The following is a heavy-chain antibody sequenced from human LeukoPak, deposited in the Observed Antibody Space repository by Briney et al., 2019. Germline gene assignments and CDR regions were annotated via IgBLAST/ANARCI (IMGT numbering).Heavy chain of an antibody. CDR2: IIPIFGTA. D-gene: IGHD3-9*01. CDR1: GGTFSSYA. V-gene: IGHV1-69*05. Sequence: ASVTVSCKASGGTFSSYAISWVRQAPGQGLEWMGGIIPIFGTANYAQKFQGRVTITTDESTSTAYMELSSLRSEDTAVYYCAREFRNYDILTGYPTSLFDYWGQGTLVTVSS. J-gene: IGHJ4*02. CDR3: AREFRNYDILTGYPTSLFDY.